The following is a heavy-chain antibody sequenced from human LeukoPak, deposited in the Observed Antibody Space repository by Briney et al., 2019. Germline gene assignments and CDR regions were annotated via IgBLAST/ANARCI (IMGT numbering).Heavy chain of an antibody. CDR1: GFTFSSYW. V-gene: IGHV3-7*04. CDR2: IKQDGSDK. CDR3: ARDIRTAGLFDC. D-gene: IGHD6-13*01. Sequence: GSLRLSCAASGFTFSSYWMAWVRQAPGKGLEWVASIKQDGSDKYYVDSVKGRFTISRDNAMTSLYQQMNSLRAEDTAVYNCARDIRTAGLFDCWGQGTLVTVSS. J-gene: IGHJ4*02.